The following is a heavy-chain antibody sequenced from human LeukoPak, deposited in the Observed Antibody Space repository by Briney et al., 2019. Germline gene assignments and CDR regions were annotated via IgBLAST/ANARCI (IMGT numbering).Heavy chain of an antibody. CDR1: GGTFSSYA. Sequence: ASVKVSCKASGGTFSSYAISWVRQAPGQGLEWMGGIIPIFGTANYAQKFQGRVTITADESTSTAYMELSSLRSEDTAVYYCARELVGATSFDYWGQGTLVTVSS. CDR3: ARELVGATSFDY. V-gene: IGHV1-69*13. D-gene: IGHD1-26*01. CDR2: IIPIFGTA. J-gene: IGHJ4*02.